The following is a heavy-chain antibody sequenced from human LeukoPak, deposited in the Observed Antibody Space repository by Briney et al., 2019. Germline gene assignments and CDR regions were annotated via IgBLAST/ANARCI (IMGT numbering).Heavy chain of an antibody. V-gene: IGHV3-23*01. J-gene: IGHJ6*02. D-gene: IGHD3-3*01. CDR3: AREGYDFWSGYYFYYYYYGMDV. CDR1: GFTFSSYA. CDR2: ISGSGGST. Sequence: GGSLRLSCVASGFTFSSYAMSWVRQAPGKGLEWVSAISGSGGSTYYADSVKGRFTISRDNSKNTLYLQMNSLRAEDTAVYYCAREGYDFWSGYYFYYYYYGMDVWGQGTTVTVSS.